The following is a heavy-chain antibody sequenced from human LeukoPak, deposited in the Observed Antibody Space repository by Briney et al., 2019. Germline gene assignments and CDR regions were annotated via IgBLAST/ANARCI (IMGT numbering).Heavy chain of an antibody. CDR2: IYYSGST. CDR3: ARHIVATITGVDY. Sequence: PSETLSVTCTVSGGSIISSSYYWGWIRQPPGKGLEWIGSIYYSGSTYYNPSLKSRVTISVDTSKNQFSLKLSSVTAADTAVYYCARHIVATITGVDYWGQGTLVTVSS. D-gene: IGHD5-12*01. CDR1: GGSIISSSYY. J-gene: IGHJ4*02. V-gene: IGHV4-39*01.